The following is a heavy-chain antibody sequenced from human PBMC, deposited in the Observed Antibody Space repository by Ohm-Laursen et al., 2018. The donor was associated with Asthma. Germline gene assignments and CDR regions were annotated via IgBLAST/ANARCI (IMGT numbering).Heavy chain of an antibody. D-gene: IGHD6-6*01. V-gene: IGHV1-46*02. Sequence: ASVKVSCKSLGGTFNTYVIGWVRQAPGQGLEWMGIINPSGGSTSYAQKFQDRVTMTRDTSTSTVYMELSSLRSEDTAVYYCARSRAGSSVGMDVWGQGTTVTVSS. J-gene: IGHJ6*02. CDR3: ARSRAGSSVGMDV. CDR1: GGTFNTYV. CDR2: INPSGGST.